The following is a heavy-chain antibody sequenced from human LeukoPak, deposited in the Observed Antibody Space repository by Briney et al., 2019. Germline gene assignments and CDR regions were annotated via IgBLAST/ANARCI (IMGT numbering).Heavy chain of an antibody. J-gene: IGHJ4*02. CDR1: GFTFSIYW. D-gene: IGHD2-2*01. CDR2: IKQDGSEK. V-gene: IGHV3-7*01. Sequence: GGSLRLSCAASGFTFSIYWMSWVRQAPGKGLEWVANIKQDGSEKYYVDSVKGRFTISRDNAKNSLYLQMNSLRAEDTAVYYCVRDHWYAFDYWGQGTLVTVSS. CDR3: VRDHWYAFDY.